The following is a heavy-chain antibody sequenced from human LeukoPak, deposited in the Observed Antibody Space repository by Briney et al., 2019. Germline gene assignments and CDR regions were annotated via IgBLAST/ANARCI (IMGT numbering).Heavy chain of an antibody. CDR1: LGSISSYY. CDR3: AKSGRYDTLTGYYIDY. J-gene: IGHJ4*02. CDR2: IHYSGSS. D-gene: IGHD3-9*01. Sequence: PESLSLTSAVSLGSISSYYRSSIRQPPGKGREWIGYIHYSGSSNYNPSLKSRVTISIDTSKNQCSLKLSSVTAADTAVYYCAKSGRYDTLTGYYIDYWGQGALVTVSS. V-gene: IGHV4-59*01.